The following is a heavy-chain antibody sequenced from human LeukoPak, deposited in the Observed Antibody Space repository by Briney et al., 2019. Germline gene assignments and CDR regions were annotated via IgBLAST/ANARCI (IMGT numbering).Heavy chain of an antibody. Sequence: SETLSLTCAVYSGSFSGYDWNWIRQPPGKGLEWIGEVDHSGSTNSNPSLKSRVTISVDTSKNQFSLKLSSVTAADTAVYYCVKDLDSSGWYGTTYYFDYWGQGTLVTVSS. D-gene: IGHD6-19*01. CDR3: VKDLDSSGWYGTTYYFDY. V-gene: IGHV4-34*01. CDR2: VDHSGST. CDR1: SGSFSGYD. J-gene: IGHJ4*02.